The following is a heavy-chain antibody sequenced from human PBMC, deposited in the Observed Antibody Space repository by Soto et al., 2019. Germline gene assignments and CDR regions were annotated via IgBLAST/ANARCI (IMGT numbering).Heavy chain of an antibody. CDR3: AVAVAGPTAIGY. D-gene: IGHD6-19*01. J-gene: IGHJ4*02. V-gene: IGHV3-74*01. Sequence: EVQLVESGGGLVQPGGSLRLSCAASGFTFSSYWMHWVRQAPGQGLVWVSRINSDGSSTSYADSVKGRFTISRDNAKNKLHLQMNSLRAEDTAVYCCAVAVAGPTAIGYWGQGTLVTVSS. CDR2: INSDGSST. CDR1: GFTFSSYW.